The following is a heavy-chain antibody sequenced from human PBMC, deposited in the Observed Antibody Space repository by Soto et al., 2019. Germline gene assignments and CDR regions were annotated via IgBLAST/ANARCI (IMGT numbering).Heavy chain of an antibody. J-gene: IGHJ6*02. CDR2: IYYSGST. CDR1: GGSISIYY. CDR3: ARHSSSWLGSYYYGMDV. Sequence: PSETLSLTYTVSGGSISIYYWSWIRQPPGKGLEWIGYIYYSGSTNYNPSLKSRVTISVDTSKNQFSLKLSSVTAADTAVYYCARHSSSWLGSYYYGMDVWGQGTTVT. D-gene: IGHD6-13*01. V-gene: IGHV4-59*08.